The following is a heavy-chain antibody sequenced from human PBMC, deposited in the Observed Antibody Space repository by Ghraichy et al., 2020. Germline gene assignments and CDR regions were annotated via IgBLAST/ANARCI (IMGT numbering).Heavy chain of an antibody. V-gene: IGHV4-34*01. D-gene: IGHD2-2*02. Sequence: SETLSLTCAVYGGSFSGYYWSWIRQPPGKGLEWIGEINHSGSTNYNPSLKSRVTISVDTSKNQFSLKLSSVTAADTAVYYCASGGLIVVVPAAIRNPRTLGDYWGQGTLVTVSS. CDR1: GGSFSGYY. J-gene: IGHJ4*02. CDR2: INHSGST. CDR3: ASGGLIVVVPAAIRNPRTLGDY.